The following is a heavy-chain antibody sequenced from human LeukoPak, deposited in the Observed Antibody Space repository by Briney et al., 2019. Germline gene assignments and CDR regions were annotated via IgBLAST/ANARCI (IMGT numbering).Heavy chain of an antibody. CDR1: GYTFTSYA. Sequence: GASAKVSCKASGYTFTSYAMNWVRQAPGQALEWMGWINTNTGNPTYAQGFTGRFVFSLDTSVSTAYLQISSLKAEDTAVYYCAAPGYSSGWSDFDYWGQGTLVTVSS. J-gene: IGHJ4*02. D-gene: IGHD6-19*01. V-gene: IGHV7-4-1*02. CDR2: INTNTGNP. CDR3: AAPGYSSGWSDFDY.